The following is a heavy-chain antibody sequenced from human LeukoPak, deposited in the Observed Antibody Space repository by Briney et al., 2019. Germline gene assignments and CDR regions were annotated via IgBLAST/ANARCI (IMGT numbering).Heavy chain of an antibody. J-gene: IGHJ4*02. CDR3: ATLRKGAASFDY. V-gene: IGHV3-21*01. Sequence: GGSLRLSCAASGCTFSSYSMNWVRQAPGKGLEWVSSISSSSSYIYYADSVKGRFTISRDNAKNSLYLQMNSLRAEDTAVYYCATLRKGAASFDYWGQGTLVTVSS. D-gene: IGHD1-26*01. CDR1: GCTFSSYS. CDR2: ISSSSSYI.